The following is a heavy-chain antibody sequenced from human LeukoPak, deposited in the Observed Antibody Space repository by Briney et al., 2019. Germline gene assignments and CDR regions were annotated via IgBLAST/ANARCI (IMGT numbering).Heavy chain of an antibody. CDR1: GGSISSGDYY. J-gene: IGHJ4*02. V-gene: IGHV4-61*08. CDR3: ARDSPGKTAFDY. CDR2: IYYSGST. Sequence: SSETLSLTCTVSGGSISSGDYYWSWIRQPPGKGLEWIGYIYYSGSTSYNPSLKSRVTISVDTSKNQFSLKLSSVTAADTAVYYCARDSPGKTAFDYWGQGTLVTVSS.